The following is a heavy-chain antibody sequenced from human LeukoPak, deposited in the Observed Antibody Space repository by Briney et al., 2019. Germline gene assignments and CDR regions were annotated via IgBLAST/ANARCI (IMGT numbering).Heavy chain of an antibody. CDR1: GFSVSTKY. D-gene: IGHD3-10*01. J-gene: IGHJ2*01. CDR3: ARVGDHYHWYLDV. V-gene: IGHV3-53*01. Sequence: GGSLRLSCEGSGFSVSTKYMNWVRQAPGKGLEWVSILYSGSSTYYTDSVKDRFTVSRDDSKNTLYLHMNSLGVEDTAVYYCARVGDHYHWYLDVWGRGTLVTVSS. CDR2: LYSGSST.